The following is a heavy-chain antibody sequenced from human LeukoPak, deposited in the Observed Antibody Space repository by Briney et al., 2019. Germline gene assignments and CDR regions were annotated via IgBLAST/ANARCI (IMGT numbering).Heavy chain of an antibody. V-gene: IGHV4-39*07. D-gene: IGHD1-1*01. CDR3: ARDRSDNWGLFDY. CDR1: GGSISSSPYY. J-gene: IGHJ4*02. Sequence: SETLSLTCAVSGGSISSSPYYWGWIRQPPGKGLEWIGSIYYSGDTYHNPSLKSRVTISVDTSKNRFSLKLSSLTAADTAVYYCARDRSDNWGLFDYWGQGTLVTVSS. CDR2: IYYSGDT.